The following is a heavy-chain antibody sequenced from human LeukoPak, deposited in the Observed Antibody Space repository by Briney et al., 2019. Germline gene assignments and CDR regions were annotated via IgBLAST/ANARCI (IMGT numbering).Heavy chain of an antibody. CDR2: IYYSGST. V-gene: IGHV4-39*07. J-gene: IGHJ4*02. Sequence: SETLSLTCTVSGGSISSSSYYWGWIRQPPGKGLEWIGSIYYSGSTYYNPSLKSRVTISVDTSKNQFSLKLSSVTAADTAVYYCAREKYDYVWGSYRSPPGGGAFDYWGQGTLVTVSS. CDR1: GGSISSSSYY. CDR3: AREKYDYVWGSYRSPPGGGAFDY. D-gene: IGHD3-16*02.